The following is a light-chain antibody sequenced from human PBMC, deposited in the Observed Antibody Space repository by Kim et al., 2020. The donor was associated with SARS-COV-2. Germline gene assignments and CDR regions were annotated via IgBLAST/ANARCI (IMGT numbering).Light chain of an antibody. CDR2: AAA. Sequence: ASSGDRVTITCRESQDIANSLAWYQQRPGKVPQVLIYAAATLQSGVPSRFSGSGSGTEFTLTIGSLQTEDVATYYCQKYNSAPWTFGPGTKVDIK. CDR1: QDIANS. J-gene: IGKJ1*01. V-gene: IGKV1-27*01. CDR3: QKYNSAPWT.